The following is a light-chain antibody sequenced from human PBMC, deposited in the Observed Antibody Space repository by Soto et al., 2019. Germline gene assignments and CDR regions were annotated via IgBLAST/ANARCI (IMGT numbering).Light chain of an antibody. V-gene: IGKV1-5*03. CDR3: HQYNSYCS. CDR2: KAS. Sequence: DIQMTQSPSTLSASVGDRVTITCRASQSISSWLAWYQQKPGKAPNLLIYKASSLESGVPSRFSGSGSGTAVTLTISSLQPDDFALYAGHQYNSYCSFGQGTKVVIK. J-gene: IGKJ1*01. CDR1: QSISSW.